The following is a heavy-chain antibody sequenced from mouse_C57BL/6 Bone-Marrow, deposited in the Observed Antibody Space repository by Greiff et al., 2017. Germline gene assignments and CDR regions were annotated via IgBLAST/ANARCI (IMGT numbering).Heavy chain of an antibody. CDR2: IHPNSGST. Sequence: QVQLKQSGAELVKPGASVKLSCKASGYTFTSYWMHWVKQRPGQGLEWIGMIHPNSGSTNYNEKFKSKATLTVDKSSSTAYMQLSSLTSEDSAVYYCASRLRQYYFDYWGQGTTLTVSS. CDR3: ASRLRQYYFDY. J-gene: IGHJ2*01. D-gene: IGHD3-2*02. V-gene: IGHV1-64*01. CDR1: GYTFTSYW.